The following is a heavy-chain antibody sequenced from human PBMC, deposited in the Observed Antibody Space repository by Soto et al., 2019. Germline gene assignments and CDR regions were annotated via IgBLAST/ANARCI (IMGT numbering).Heavy chain of an antibody. J-gene: IGHJ5*02. CDR1: GFSLTTRGMC. V-gene: IGHV2-70*12. D-gene: IGHD3-22*01. CDR3: ALITQGYYFWFDP. Sequence: SGPTLVNPTQTRTLTCSFSGFSLTTRGMCVGWIRQPPEKALEWLALIDWDDGKFYSPALKTRLTISKDSSKTQVALTMNNMDPVHTATYFCALITQGYYFWFDPGATEP. CDR2: IDWDDGK.